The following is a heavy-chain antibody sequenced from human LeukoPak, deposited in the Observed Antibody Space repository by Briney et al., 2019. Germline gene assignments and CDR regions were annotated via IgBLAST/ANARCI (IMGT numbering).Heavy chain of an antibody. CDR2: INHSGST. D-gene: IGHD3-10*01. Sequence: SETLSLTCAVYGGSFSGYYWSWIRQPPGKGLEWIGEINHSGSTNYNPSLKSRVTISVDTSKNQFSLKLSSVTAADTAVYYCARAGYGSGSYYNTPFDYWGQGTLVTVSS. CDR3: ARAGYGSGSYYNTPFDY. CDR1: GGSFSGYY. J-gene: IGHJ4*02. V-gene: IGHV4-34*01.